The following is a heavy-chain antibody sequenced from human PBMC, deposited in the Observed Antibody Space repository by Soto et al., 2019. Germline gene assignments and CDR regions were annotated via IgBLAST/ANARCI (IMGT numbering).Heavy chain of an antibody. V-gene: IGHV4-39*01. J-gene: IGHJ3*02. D-gene: IGHD4-17*01. CDR2: IYYSGST. CDR1: GGSISSSSYY. Sequence: SETLSLTCTVSGGSISSSSYYWGWIRQPPGKGLEWIGSIYYSGSTYYNPSLKSRVTISVDTSKNQFSLKLSSVTAADTAVYYCARLTTVTTDMVAFAFDIWGQGTMVTVSS. CDR3: ARLTTVTTDMVAFAFDI.